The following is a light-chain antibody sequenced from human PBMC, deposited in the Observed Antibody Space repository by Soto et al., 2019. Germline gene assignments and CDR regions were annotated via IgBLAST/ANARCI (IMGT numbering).Light chain of an antibody. Sequence: EVVMTQSPATLSVSPGERATLSCRASQSVSNNLAWYQLRPGQPPRLLMYDASTRATGIPARFSGSGSGTEFTLIISSLQSEDCAVYYCQHYNNWLALSFGGGTKVDIK. J-gene: IGKJ4*01. CDR1: QSVSNN. V-gene: IGKV3-15*01. CDR2: DAS. CDR3: QHYNNWLALS.